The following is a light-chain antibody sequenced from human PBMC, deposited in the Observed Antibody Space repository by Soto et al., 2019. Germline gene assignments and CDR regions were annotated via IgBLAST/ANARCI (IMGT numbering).Light chain of an antibody. Sequence: EIVLTQSPATLSLSPGERATLSCRASQSVNSYLAWYQQRPGQAPSILIYDASNRATGIQARFSGSGSGTEFTLTIRSLEPEDFAVYYCKQRSNWPTCGQGTRREI. CDR3: KQRSNWPT. CDR1: QSVNSY. CDR2: DAS. V-gene: IGKV3-11*01. J-gene: IGKJ5*01.